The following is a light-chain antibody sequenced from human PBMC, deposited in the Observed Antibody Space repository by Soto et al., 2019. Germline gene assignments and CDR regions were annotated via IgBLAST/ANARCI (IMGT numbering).Light chain of an antibody. Sequence: ETVLTQYPANLSVSPGERATLSCRASQSVGTKLVWYQQKPGQAPRLLMYDASTRATDIPARFSGSGSGTEFTLTIRSLQSEDFAVYYCHQLAGWPLTLGGGTEVEIK. CDR1: QSVGTK. J-gene: IGKJ4*01. CDR3: HQLAGWPLT. CDR2: DAS. V-gene: IGKV3-15*01.